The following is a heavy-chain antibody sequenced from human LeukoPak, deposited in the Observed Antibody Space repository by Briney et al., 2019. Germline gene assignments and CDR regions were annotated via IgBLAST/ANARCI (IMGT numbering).Heavy chain of an antibody. CDR1: GGSISNYY. CDR3: ARESPEDTYYYYIDV. D-gene: IGHD5-18*01. J-gene: IGHJ6*03. CDR2: IYTSGST. Sequence: PSETLSLTCTVSGGSISNYYWNWIRQPAGKGLEWIGRIYTSGSTNYNPSLKSRVTMSVDTSKNQFSLKLNPVTAADTAVYFCARESPEDTYYYYIDVWGKGTTVTVS. V-gene: IGHV4-4*07.